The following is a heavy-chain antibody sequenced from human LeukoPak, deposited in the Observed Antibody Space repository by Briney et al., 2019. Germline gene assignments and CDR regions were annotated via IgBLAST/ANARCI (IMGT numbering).Heavy chain of an antibody. CDR1: GGSFSGYY. J-gene: IGHJ6*03. Sequence: SETLSLTCAVYGGSFSGYYWSWIRQPPGKGLERIGEINHSGSTNYNPSLKSRVTISVDTSKNQFSLKLSSVTAADTAVYYCARKTYYYDSSGYYPYYYYYYMDVWGKGTTVTVSS. CDR2: INHSGST. V-gene: IGHV4-34*01. D-gene: IGHD3-22*01. CDR3: ARKTYYYDSSGYYPYYYYYYMDV.